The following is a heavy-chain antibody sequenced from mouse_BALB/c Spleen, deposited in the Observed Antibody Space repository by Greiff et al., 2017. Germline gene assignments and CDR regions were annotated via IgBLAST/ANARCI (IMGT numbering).Heavy chain of an antibody. Sequence: QVQLQQPGAELVKPGASVKLSCKASGYTFTSYWMHWVKQRPGQGLEWIGEIDPSDSYTNYNQKFKGKATLTVDKSSSPAYMQLSSLTSEDSAVYYCARGGNYVAWFAYWGQGTLVTVSA. V-gene: IGHV1-69*02. CDR2: IDPSDSYT. D-gene: IGHD2-1*01. CDR3: ARGGNYVAWFAY. CDR1: GYTFTSYW. J-gene: IGHJ3*01.